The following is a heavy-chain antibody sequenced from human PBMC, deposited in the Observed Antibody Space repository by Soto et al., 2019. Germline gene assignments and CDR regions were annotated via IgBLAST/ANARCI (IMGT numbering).Heavy chain of an antibody. CDR1: GFTFSSYD. Sequence: PGGSLRLSCAASGFTFSSYDMHWVRQAPGKGLEWVAVISYDGSNKYYADSVKGRFTISRDNSKNTLYLQMNSLRAEDTAVYYCAKDEVGAVYYYYYGMDVWGQGTTVTVSS. D-gene: IGHD1-26*01. CDR2: ISYDGSNK. J-gene: IGHJ6*02. CDR3: AKDEVGAVYYYYYGMDV. V-gene: IGHV3-30*18.